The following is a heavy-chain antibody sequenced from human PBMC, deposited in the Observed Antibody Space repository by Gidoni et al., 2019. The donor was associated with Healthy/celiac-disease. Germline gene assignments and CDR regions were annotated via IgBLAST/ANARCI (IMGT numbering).Heavy chain of an antibody. D-gene: IGHD2-15*01. CDR3: ARVPTTVVVHKGLDY. CDR1: GYTFTSYG. J-gene: IGHJ4*02. CDR2: ISPYNGNT. Sequence: QVQLVQSGAEVKKPGASVKVSCKASGYTFTSYGISWVRQAPGQGLEWMGWISPYNGNTNYAQKLQGRVTMTTDTSTSTAYMELRSLRSDDTAVYYCARVPTTVVVHKGLDYWGQGTLVTVSS. V-gene: IGHV1-18*01.